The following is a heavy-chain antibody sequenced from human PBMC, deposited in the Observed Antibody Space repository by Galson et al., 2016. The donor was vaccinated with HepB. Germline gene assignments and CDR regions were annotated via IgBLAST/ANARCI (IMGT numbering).Heavy chain of an antibody. CDR1: GFTFNKSW. CDR3: ARKKYYYDTSPLGWFDP. J-gene: IGHJ5*02. CDR2: INQDGSES. Sequence: LRLSCAASGFTFNKSWMTWVRQAPAKRPEGVATINQDGSESNYVDSVTPRFIISRANAKNSLSLQMNSLRPEDPAVYYCARKKYYYDTSPLGWFDPWGQGTLVTVSS. D-gene: IGHD3-22*01. V-gene: IGHV3-7*03.